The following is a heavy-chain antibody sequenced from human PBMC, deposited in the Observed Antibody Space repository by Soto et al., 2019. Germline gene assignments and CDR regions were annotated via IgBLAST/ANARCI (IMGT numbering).Heavy chain of an antibody. Sequence: PGGSLRLSCAASGFTFSSYCMHCVRQAPGKGLVWVSRINSDGSSTSYADSVKGRFTISRDNAKNTLYLQMNSLRAEDTAVYYCARDPGYYDSSGCDAFDIWGQGTMVTVSS. CDR1: GFTFSSYC. CDR3: ARDPGYYDSSGCDAFDI. J-gene: IGHJ3*02. D-gene: IGHD3-22*01. CDR2: INSDGSST. V-gene: IGHV3-74*01.